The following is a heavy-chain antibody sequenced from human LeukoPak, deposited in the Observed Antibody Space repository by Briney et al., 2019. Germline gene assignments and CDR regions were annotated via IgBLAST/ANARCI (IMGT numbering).Heavy chain of an antibody. Sequence: GGSLRLSCAASGFTFSSYAMGWVRQAPGKGLEWVSAISGSGGSTYYADSVKGRFTISRDNSKNTLYLQMNSLRAEDTAVYYCAKRKIVVVIPDAFDIWGQGTMVTVSS. CDR3: AKRKIVVVIPDAFDI. CDR1: GFTFSSYA. D-gene: IGHD3-22*01. V-gene: IGHV3-23*01. J-gene: IGHJ3*02. CDR2: ISGSGGST.